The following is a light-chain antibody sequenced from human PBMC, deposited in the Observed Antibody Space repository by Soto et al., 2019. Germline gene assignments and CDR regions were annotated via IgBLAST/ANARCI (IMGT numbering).Light chain of an antibody. CDR3: SSYTSSSTEV. Sequence: QSALTKPASVSGSPGQSSTLSCTGTISHVGGYNYVSWYQQHPGQAPKLMIYDVSIRPSGVSNRFSGSKSGNTASLTISGLQAEDEADYYCSSYTSSSTEVFGGGTKLTVL. CDR1: ISHVGGYNY. V-gene: IGLV2-14*01. J-gene: IGLJ3*02. CDR2: DVS.